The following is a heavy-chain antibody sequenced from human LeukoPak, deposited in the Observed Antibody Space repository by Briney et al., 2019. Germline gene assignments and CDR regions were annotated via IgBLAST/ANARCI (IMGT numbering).Heavy chain of an antibody. J-gene: IGHJ4*02. CDR3: ARGSLRGVDY. Sequence: SETLSLTCTVSGGSISSSSYYWGWIRQPPGKGLEWIGSIYYSGRTYYNPSLKSRVTISVDTSKNQFSLKLSSVTAADTAVYYCARGSLRGVDYWGQGTLVTVSS. V-gene: IGHV4-39*07. D-gene: IGHD3-10*01. CDR1: GGSISSSSYY. CDR2: IYYSGRT.